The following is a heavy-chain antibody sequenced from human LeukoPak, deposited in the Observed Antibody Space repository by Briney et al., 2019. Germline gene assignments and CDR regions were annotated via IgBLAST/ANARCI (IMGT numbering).Heavy chain of an antibody. J-gene: IGHJ4*02. CDR1: GYSFTSYW. D-gene: IGHD2-2*02. V-gene: IGHV5-51*01. CDR2: IYPGDSDT. CDR3: ARLEGCSSTSCYTGSFDY. Sequence: GESLKISCKGSGYSFTSYWIGWVRQMPGKGLEWMGIIYPGDSDTRYSPSFQGQVTISADKSISTAYLQWSSLKASDTAMYYCARLEGCSSTSCYTGSFDYWGQGTLVTVSS.